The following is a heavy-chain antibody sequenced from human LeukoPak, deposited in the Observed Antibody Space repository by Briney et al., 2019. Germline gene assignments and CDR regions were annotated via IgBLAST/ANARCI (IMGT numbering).Heavy chain of an antibody. Sequence: SETLSLTCAVYGGSFSGYYWSWIRQPPGKGLEWIGEINHSGSANYNPSLKSRVTISVDTSKNQFSLKLSSVTAADTAVYYCAREEAAFDIWRQGTMVTVSS. CDR1: GGSFSGYY. CDR2: INHSGSA. CDR3: AREEAAFDI. J-gene: IGHJ3*02. V-gene: IGHV4-34*01.